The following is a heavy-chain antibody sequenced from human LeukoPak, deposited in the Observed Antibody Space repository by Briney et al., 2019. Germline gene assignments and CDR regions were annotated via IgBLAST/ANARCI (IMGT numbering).Heavy chain of an antibody. CDR3: ARTDSSGIGNYYYYYYMDV. CDR2: ISAYNGNT. Sequence: GASVKVSCKASGYTFTGYYMHWVRQAPGQGLEWMGWISAYNGNTNYAQKLQGRVTMTTDTSTSTAYMELRSLRSDDTAVYYCARTDSSGIGNYYYYYYMDVWGKGTTVTISS. J-gene: IGHJ6*03. CDR1: GYTFTGYY. V-gene: IGHV1-18*04. D-gene: IGHD3-22*01.